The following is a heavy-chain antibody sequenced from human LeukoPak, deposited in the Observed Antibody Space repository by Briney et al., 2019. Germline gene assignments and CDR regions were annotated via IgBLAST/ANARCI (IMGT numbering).Heavy chain of an antibody. D-gene: IGHD6-6*01. CDR1: GFTFSSYA. V-gene: IGHV3-23*01. Sequence: GGSLRLSCAASGFTFSSYAMSWVRQAPGKGLEWVSAISGSGGSTYYADSMKGRITISRDNSKNTLYLQMNSLRAEDTAVYYCAKDYSFSSSSSSFTNWGQGTLVTVSS. J-gene: IGHJ4*02. CDR3: AKDYSFSSSSSSFTN. CDR2: ISGSGGST.